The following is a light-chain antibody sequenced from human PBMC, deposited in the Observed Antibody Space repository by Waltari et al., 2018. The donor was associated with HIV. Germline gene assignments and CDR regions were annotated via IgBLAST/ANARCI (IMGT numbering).Light chain of an antibody. CDR1: SSDVGGSHY. V-gene: IGLV2-14*01. CDR3: SSYTSSSTLV. J-gene: IGLJ2*01. Sequence: QSALTQPASVSGSPGQSITISCTATSSDVGGSHYVSWYQQHPGKAPKLMIYEVSNRPSAVSNRFSGSKSGTTASLTISGLQAEDEADYYCSSYTSSSTLVFGGGTKLTVL. CDR2: EVS.